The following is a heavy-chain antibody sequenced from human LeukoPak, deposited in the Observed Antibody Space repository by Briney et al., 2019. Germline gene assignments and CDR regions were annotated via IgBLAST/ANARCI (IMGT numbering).Heavy chain of an antibody. CDR1: GSSFISFW. CDR3: ARHYSSTGMDF. J-gene: IGHJ6*02. D-gene: IGHD6-13*01. CDR2: IDPSDSYT. V-gene: IGHV5-10-1*01. Sequence: GASLQISCQGSGSSFISFWITWVRQMPGKGLEWMGTIDPSDSYTSYSPSFQGHVTISADKSISTAYLQWSSLKASDTAIYYCARHYSSTGMDFWGPGTTVTVSS.